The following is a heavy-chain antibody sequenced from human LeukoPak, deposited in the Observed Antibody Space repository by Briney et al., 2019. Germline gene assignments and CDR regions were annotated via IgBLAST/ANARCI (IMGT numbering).Heavy chain of an antibody. CDR2: FDLEDGET. D-gene: IGHD1-26*01. CDR3: ASQQGGSFAFDD. CDR1: GSTVTDLS. V-gene: IGHV1-24*01. J-gene: IGHJ4*02. Sequence: ASVKVSCKVSGSTVTDLSIHWVRQAPGKGLQWRGSFDLEDGETFYEENFEGRVTMTEDSSTDTAYMELCSLRTDDTAMYYCASQQGGSFAFDDWGQGTLVTVSS.